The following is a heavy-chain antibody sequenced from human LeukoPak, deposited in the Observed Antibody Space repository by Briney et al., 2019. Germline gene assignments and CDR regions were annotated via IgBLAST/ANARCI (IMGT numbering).Heavy chain of an antibody. J-gene: IGHJ4*02. V-gene: IGHV6-1*01. D-gene: IGHD3-9*01. Sequence: SQTLSLTCAISGDSVSSNSAAWNWIRQSPSRGLEWLGRTYYRSKWYNDYAVSVKSRITINPDTSKNQFSLQLNSVTPEDTAVYYCARSMAPFLRYFDWSPPYYFDYWGQGTLVTVSS. CDR2: TYYRSKWYN. CDR1: GDSVSSNSAA. CDR3: ARSMAPFLRYFDWSPPYYFDY.